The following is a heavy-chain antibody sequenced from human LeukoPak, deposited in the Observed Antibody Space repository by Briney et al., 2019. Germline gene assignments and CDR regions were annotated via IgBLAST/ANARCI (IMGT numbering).Heavy chain of an antibody. V-gene: IGHV4-39*01. D-gene: IGHD3-3*01. CDR2: IYYSGST. CDR1: GGSISSSSYY. CDR3: VGVGFVFWRGYYP. J-gene: IGHJ5*02. Sequence: SETLSLTCTASGGSISSSSYYWSWIRQPPGKGLEWIGSIYYSGSTYYNPSLNSRVTISVDTYKNQYSLKLSSVTAADTAVYYCVGVGFVFWRGYYPWGQGTLVTVSS.